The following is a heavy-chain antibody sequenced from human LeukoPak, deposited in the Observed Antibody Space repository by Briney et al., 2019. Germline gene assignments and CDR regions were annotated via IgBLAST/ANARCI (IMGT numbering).Heavy chain of an antibody. V-gene: IGHV4-59*01. CDR1: GGSINNYY. CDR2: IYYSGST. D-gene: IGHD3-3*01. CDR3: ARQTGSGVFILP. Sequence: SETLSLTCTVSGGSINNYYWSWIRQPPGKGLEWIGYIYYSGSTNYNPSLKSRVTISVNTSENQFSLKLSSVTAADTAMYYCARQTGSGVFILPGGQGTLVTVSS. J-gene: IGHJ4*02.